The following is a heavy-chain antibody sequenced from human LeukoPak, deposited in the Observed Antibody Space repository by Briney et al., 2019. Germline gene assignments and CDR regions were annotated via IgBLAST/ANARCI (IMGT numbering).Heavy chain of an antibody. Sequence: PSETLSLTCPVSGGSISSYYWSSTRHPPGKGLEWIGYIYYSGRTNYNPPLKSRVTISVDTPKNQFSLKLSSVTAAAPAVHYCARGNCGSPLGDYWGQGTLVTVSS. CDR3: ARGNCGSPLGDY. CDR1: GGSISSYY. V-gene: IGHV4-59*01. D-gene: IGHD7-27*01. CDR2: IYYSGRT. J-gene: IGHJ4*02.